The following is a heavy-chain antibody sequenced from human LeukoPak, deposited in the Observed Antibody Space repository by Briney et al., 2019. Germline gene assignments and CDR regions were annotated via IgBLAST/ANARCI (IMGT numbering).Heavy chain of an antibody. V-gene: IGHV4-39*07. CDR2: IYYSGST. CDR3: ARAVDDFWSHYYYYYMDV. Sequence: PSETLSLTCTVSGGSISSSSYYWGWIRQPPGKGLEWIGSIYYSGSTYYNPSLKSRVTISVDTSKNQFSLKLSSVTAADTAVYYCARAVDDFWSHYYYYYMDVWGKGTTVTVSS. D-gene: IGHD3-3*01. J-gene: IGHJ6*03. CDR1: GGSISSSSYY.